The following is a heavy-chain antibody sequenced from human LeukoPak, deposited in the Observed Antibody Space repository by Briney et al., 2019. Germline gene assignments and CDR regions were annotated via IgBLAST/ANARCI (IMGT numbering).Heavy chain of an antibody. Sequence: GGSLRLSCAASGFTFSSYAMSWVRQAPGKGLEWVSAISGSGGSTYYADSVKGRFTISRDNSKNTLYLQMNSLRAEDTAVYYCASLEMATILVPFDYWGQGTLVTVSS. D-gene: IGHD5-24*01. CDR3: ASLEMATILVPFDY. CDR1: GFTFSSYA. V-gene: IGHV3-23*01. J-gene: IGHJ4*02. CDR2: ISGSGGST.